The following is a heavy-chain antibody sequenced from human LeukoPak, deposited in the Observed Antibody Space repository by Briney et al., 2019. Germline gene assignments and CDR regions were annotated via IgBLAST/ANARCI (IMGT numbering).Heavy chain of an antibody. D-gene: IGHD6-13*01. V-gene: IGHV3-53*01. CDR1: GFTFSSYA. J-gene: IGHJ6*02. CDR2: IYSGGST. Sequence: QSGGSLRLSCAASGFTFSSYAMSWVRQAPGKGLEWVSVIYSGGSTYYADSVKGRFTISRDNSKNTLYLQMNSLRAEDTAVYYCARDLAYSSSWYYYYGMDVWGQGTTVTVSS. CDR3: ARDLAYSSSWYYYYGMDV.